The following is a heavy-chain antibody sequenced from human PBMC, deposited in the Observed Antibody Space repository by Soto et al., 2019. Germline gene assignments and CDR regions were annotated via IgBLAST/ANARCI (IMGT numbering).Heavy chain of an antibody. Sequence: SETLSLTCTVSGGSVISGSYSWTLIRQPPGKRLEWIGYIYYSWSTNFNPSLKSRVTISVDTSQNQFSLKMKSVTAADTAVYYCSREDGYDRRYYCDMDLRGRGNTVTVSS. CDR3: SREDGYDRRYYCDMDL. CDR1: GGSVISGSYS. CDR2: IYYSWST. J-gene: IGHJ6*02. D-gene: IGHD5-12*01. V-gene: IGHV4-61*01.